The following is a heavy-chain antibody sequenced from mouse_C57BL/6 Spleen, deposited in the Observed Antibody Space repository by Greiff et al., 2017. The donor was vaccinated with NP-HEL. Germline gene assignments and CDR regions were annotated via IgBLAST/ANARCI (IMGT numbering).Heavy chain of an antibody. D-gene: IGHD1-1*01. J-gene: IGHJ4*01. CDR3: ARDPLYYYGSSYYYAMDY. CDR2: ISYDGSN. CDR1: GYSITSGYY. Sequence: ESGPGLVKPSQSLSLTCSVTGYSITSGYYWNWIRQFPGNKLEWMGYISYDGSNNYNPSLKNRISITRYTSKNQFFLKLNSVTTEDTATYYCARDPLYYYGSSYYYAMDYWGQGTSVTVSS. V-gene: IGHV3-6*01.